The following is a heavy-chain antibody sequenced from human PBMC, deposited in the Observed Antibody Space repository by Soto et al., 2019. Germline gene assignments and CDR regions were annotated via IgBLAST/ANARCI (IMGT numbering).Heavy chain of an antibody. D-gene: IGHD6-13*01. CDR1: GGSITSYY. J-gene: IGHJ5*02. CDR3: AIGGAAAARGWFDP. CDR2: VYYSGTT. V-gene: IGHV4-59*01. Sequence: SETLSLTCTVSGGSITSYYWSWIRQPPGKGLEWIGYVYYSGTTNYNPSLKSRVTISVDTSKNQFSLKLSSVTAADTAVYYCAIGGAAAARGWFDPWGQGTLVTVSS.